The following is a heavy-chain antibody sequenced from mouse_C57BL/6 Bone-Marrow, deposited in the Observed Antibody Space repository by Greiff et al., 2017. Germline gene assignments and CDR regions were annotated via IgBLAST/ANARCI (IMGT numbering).Heavy chain of an antibody. CDR1: GYTFTSYW. CDR3: ARCGYYPWFAY. J-gene: IGHJ3*01. V-gene: IGHV1-64*01. Sequence: QGQLQQPGAELVKPGASVKLSCKASGYTFTSYWMHWVKQRPGQGLEWIGMIHPNSGSTNYNEKFKSKATLTVDKSSSTAYMQLSSLTSEDSAVYYCARCGYYPWFAYWGQGTLVTVSA. CDR2: IHPNSGST. D-gene: IGHD2-3*01.